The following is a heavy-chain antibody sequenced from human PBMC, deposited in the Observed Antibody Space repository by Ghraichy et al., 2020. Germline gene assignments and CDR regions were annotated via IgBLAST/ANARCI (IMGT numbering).Heavy chain of an antibody. CDR2: INHSGST. J-gene: IGHJ3*02. CDR1: GGSFSGYY. CDR3: ARGLYCSSTSCYTRGRAVVI. Sequence: SETLSLTCAVYGGSFSGYYWSWIRQPPGKGLEWIGEINHSGSTNYNPSLKSRVTISVDTSKNQFSLKLSSVTAADTAVYYCARGLYCSSTSCYTRGRAVVIWGQGTMVTVSS. D-gene: IGHD2-2*02. V-gene: IGHV4-34*01.